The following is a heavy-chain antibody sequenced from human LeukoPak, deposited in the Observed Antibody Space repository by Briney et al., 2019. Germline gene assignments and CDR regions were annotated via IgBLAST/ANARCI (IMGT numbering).Heavy chain of an antibody. CDR1: GFTFSSYW. V-gene: IGHV3-74*01. J-gene: IGHJ4*02. Sequence: GGSLRLSCAASGFTFSSYWMHWVRQAPGKGLVWVSRINSDGSTTNYADSVKGRFTISRDNAKNTLYLQMNSLRADDTAVYYCARDGAISFGGVVDYWGQGTLVTVSS. CDR2: INSDGSTT. D-gene: IGHD3-16*01. CDR3: ARDGAISFGGVVDY.